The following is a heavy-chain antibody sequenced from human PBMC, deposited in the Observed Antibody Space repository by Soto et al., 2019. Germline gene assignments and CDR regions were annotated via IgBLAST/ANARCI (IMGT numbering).Heavy chain of an antibody. CDR3: AKTQLGHYYYYMDV. CDR1: GFTFSSYA. Sequence: GGSLRLSCAASGFTFSSYAMSWVRQAPGKGLEWVSAISGSGGSTYYADSVKGRFTISRDNSKNTLYLQMNSLRAEDTAVYYCAKTQLGHYYYYMDVWGKGTTVTVSS. CDR2: ISGSGGST. D-gene: IGHD5-18*01. V-gene: IGHV3-23*01. J-gene: IGHJ6*03.